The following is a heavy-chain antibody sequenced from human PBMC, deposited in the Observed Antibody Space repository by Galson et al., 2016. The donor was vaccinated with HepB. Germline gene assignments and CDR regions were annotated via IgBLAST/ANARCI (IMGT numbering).Heavy chain of an antibody. V-gene: IGHV3-20*04. CDR1: GFTFDDYG. CDR2: INWNGGTT. Sequence: SLRLSCAASGFTFDDYGMNWARQVPGRGLEWVAGINWNGGTTNYVDSVKGRFTISRDNAKNSLYLQMNSLRAGDTALYYCAKSSGYYFVDSFDMWGQGTMVTVPS. D-gene: IGHD3-22*01. J-gene: IGHJ3*02. CDR3: AKSSGYYFVDSFDM.